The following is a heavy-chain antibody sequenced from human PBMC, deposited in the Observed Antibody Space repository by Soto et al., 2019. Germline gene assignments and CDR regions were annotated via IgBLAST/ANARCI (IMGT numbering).Heavy chain of an antibody. V-gene: IGHV3-21*01. CDR1: GSTFSSYS. CDR2: ISSSSSYI. Sequence: GGSLRLSCAASGSTFSSYSMNWVRQAPGKGLEWVSSISSSSSYIYYADSVKGRFTISRDNAKNSLYLQMNSLRAEDTAVYYCARTTPLVVRGVIIGNWFDPWGQGTLVTVSS. CDR3: ARTTPLVVRGVIIGNWFDP. D-gene: IGHD3-10*01. J-gene: IGHJ5*02.